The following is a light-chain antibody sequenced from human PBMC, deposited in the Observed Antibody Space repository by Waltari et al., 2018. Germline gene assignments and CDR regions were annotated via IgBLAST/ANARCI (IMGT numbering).Light chain of an antibody. Sequence: EIVLTQSPANLSLSPGERATLSCRASQSISSYLAWYQQKPGQAPGLLIYDASNRATGIPARFSGSGSGTDFTLTISSLEPEDFAVYYCQQRSNWPRSFGGGTKVEIE. CDR1: QSISSY. V-gene: IGKV3-11*01. CDR3: QQRSNWPRS. J-gene: IGKJ4*01. CDR2: DAS.